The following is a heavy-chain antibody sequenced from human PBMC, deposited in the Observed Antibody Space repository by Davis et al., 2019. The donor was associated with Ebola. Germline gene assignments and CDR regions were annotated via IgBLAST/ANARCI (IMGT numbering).Heavy chain of an antibody. V-gene: IGHV1-2*06. D-gene: IGHD6-13*01. CDR1: GYTFTNFG. Sequence: AASVKVSCKASGYTFTNFGITWVRQAPGQGLEWMGRINPNSGGTNYAQKFQGRVTMTRDTSISTAYMELSRLRSDDTAVYYCASWGYSSSWVSFDYWGQGTLVTVSS. CDR2: INPNSGGT. CDR3: ASWGYSSSWVSFDY. J-gene: IGHJ4*02.